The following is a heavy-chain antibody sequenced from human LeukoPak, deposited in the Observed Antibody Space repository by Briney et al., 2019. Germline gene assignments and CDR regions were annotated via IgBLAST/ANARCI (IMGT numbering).Heavy chain of an antibody. J-gene: IGHJ4*02. CDR3: SRSGPGSCSGGSCYSNY. D-gene: IGHD2-15*01. V-gene: IGHV1-18*01. Sequence: ASVKVSCKASGGTFSSYAISWVRQAPGQGLEWMGWISAYNGNTNYAQKLQGRITMTTDASTNTAYMELRSLRSDDTAVYYCSRSGPGSCSGGSCYSNYWGQGTLVTVSS. CDR2: ISAYNGNT. CDR1: GGTFSSYA.